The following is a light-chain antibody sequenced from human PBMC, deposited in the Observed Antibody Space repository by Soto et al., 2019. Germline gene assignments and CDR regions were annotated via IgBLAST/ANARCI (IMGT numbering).Light chain of an antibody. CDR3: CSYAGGRTYV. CDR2: EGS. CDR1: SSDVGGYNL. V-gene: IGLV2-23*01. Sequence: QSALTQPASVSGAPGQSIAISCTGTSSDVGGYNLVSWYQQHPGKAPKLMISEGSKRPSGVSSRFSGTKSGNTASLTISGLQAEDEADYYCCSYAGGRTYVFGTGTKVTVL. J-gene: IGLJ1*01.